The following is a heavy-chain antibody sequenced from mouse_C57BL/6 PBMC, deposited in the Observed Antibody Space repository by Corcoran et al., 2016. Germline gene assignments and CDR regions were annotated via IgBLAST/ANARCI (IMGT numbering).Heavy chain of an antibody. J-gene: IGHJ4*01. Sequence: EVQLQQSGPELVKPGASVKISCKASGYTFTDYYMNWVKQSHGKSLEWIGDINPNNGGTSYNQKFKGKATLTVDKSSSTAYMELRSLTSEDSAVYYCARGIYDYDEGYYAMDYWGQGTSVTVSS. CDR3: ARGIYDYDEGYYAMDY. CDR2: INPNNGGT. D-gene: IGHD2-4*01. CDR1: GYTFTDYY. V-gene: IGHV1-26*01.